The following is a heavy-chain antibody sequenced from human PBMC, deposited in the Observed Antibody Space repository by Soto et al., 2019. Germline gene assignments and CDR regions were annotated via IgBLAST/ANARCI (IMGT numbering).Heavy chain of an antibody. CDR1: GASLSSGSYY. J-gene: IGHJ4*02. CDR3: ARDLGSEQWFFDS. Sequence: PSETLSLTCSVSGASLSSGSYYWSWIRQHPGKGLEWIGYISYSGSTYYNPSLTSRVDMSVDTSKKRFSLRLTSVTAADTAVYYCARDLGSEQWFFDSWGQGTLVTVSS. CDR2: ISYSGST. D-gene: IGHD6-19*01. V-gene: IGHV4-31*03.